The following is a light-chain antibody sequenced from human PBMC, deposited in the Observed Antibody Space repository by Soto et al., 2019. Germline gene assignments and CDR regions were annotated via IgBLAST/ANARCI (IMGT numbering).Light chain of an antibody. J-gene: IGKJ3*01. CDR3: QQYNNWPFT. V-gene: IGKV3-15*01. CDR2: GAS. Sequence: EIVMTQSPATLSVSPGERATLSCRASQSLSTNLAWYQQKPGQAPRLLIYGASTRATGIPARFSGSGSGTEFTLTISSLQSEDFAVYYCQQYNNWPFTFGPGTKVXIK. CDR1: QSLSTN.